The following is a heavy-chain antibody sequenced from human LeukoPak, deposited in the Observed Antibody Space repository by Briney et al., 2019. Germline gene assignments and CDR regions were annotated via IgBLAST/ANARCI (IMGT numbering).Heavy chain of an antibody. CDR2: IYTSGST. Sequence: SETLSLTCTVSGYSISSGYYWGWIRQPAGKGLEWIGRIYTSGSTNYNPSLKSRVAISLDTSKNQFSLKLSAVTAADTAVYYCAREGDYYDTSGTLDYWGQGTLVTVSS. D-gene: IGHD3-22*01. J-gene: IGHJ4*02. CDR1: GYSISSGYY. V-gene: IGHV4-61*02. CDR3: AREGDYYDTSGTLDY.